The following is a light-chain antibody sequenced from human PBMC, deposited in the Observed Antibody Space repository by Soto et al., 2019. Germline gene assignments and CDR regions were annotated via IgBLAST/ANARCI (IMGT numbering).Light chain of an antibody. Sequence: DIQVTQSPSSLSASIGDRVTITCRASQNIRSYLNWYQQKPGEAPKLLIHAASSLQSGVPSRFSGSGSGTDFTLTISSLQPEDFAAYYCQLSDSTWTFGQGTKVDIK. CDR3: QLSDSTWT. V-gene: IGKV1-39*01. J-gene: IGKJ1*01. CDR2: AAS. CDR1: QNIRSY.